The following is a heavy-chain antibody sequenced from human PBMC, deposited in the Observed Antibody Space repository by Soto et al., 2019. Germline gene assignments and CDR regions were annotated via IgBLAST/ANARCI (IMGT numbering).Heavy chain of an antibody. V-gene: IGHV3-30-3*01. CDR2: ISYDGSNK. D-gene: IGHD6-13*01. CDR3: AREKGVQQQLVFSDAEYVQH. CDR1: GFTFSSYA. J-gene: IGHJ1*01. Sequence: QVQLVESGGGVVQPGRSLRLSCAASGFTFSSYAMHWVRQAPGKGLEWVAVISYDGSNKYYADSVKGRFTISRDNSKNTLYMQMNSLRAAATAVYYCAREKGVQQQLVFSDAEYVQHWGQGTLVTVSS.